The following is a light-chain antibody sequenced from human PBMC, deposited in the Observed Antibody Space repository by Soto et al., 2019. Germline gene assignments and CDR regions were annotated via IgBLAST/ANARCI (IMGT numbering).Light chain of an antibody. CDR2: GAS. CDR3: QQFDSSPPSIT. J-gene: IGKJ5*01. CDR1: QSISSSF. Sequence: EIVLTQSPGTLSLSPGERATLSCRASQSISSSFLAWYQQKPGQAPRLLVYGASSRATGIPDRFSGSGSGTDFTLSISRLEPEDFAVYYCQQFDSSPPSITFGQGTRLDVK. V-gene: IGKV3-20*01.